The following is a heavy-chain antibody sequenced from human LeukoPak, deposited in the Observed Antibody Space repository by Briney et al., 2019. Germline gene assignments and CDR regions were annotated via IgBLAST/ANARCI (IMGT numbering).Heavy chain of an antibody. V-gene: IGHV3-74*01. Sequence: GGSLRLSCAASGFTFSSYWMHWVRQAPGKGLVWVSRISSDGSSTSYADSVKGRFTISRDNAKNTLYLQMNSLRAEDTAVYFCARAILTGYSGFDYWGQGTLVTVSS. D-gene: IGHD3-9*01. CDR1: GFTFSSYW. CDR3: ARAILTGYSGFDY. J-gene: IGHJ4*02. CDR2: ISSDGSST.